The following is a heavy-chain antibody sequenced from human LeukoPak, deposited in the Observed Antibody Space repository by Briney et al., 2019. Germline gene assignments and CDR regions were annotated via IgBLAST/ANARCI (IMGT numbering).Heavy chain of an antibody. D-gene: IGHD3-3*01. CDR1: GFTFSSYG. Sequence: LAGRSLRLSCAASGFTFSSYGMHWVRQAPGKGLEWVAVIWYDGSNKYYADSVKGRFTISRDNSKNTLYLQMNSLRAEDTAVYYCARDDLVLRFLPGGQGTLVTVSS. V-gene: IGHV3-33*01. J-gene: IGHJ4*02. CDR3: ARDDLVLRFLP. CDR2: IWYDGSNK.